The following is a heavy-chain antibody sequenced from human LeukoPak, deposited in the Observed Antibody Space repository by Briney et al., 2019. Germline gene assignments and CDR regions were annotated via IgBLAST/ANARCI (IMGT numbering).Heavy chain of an antibody. CDR1: GFTXXXXG. D-gene: IGHD3-9*01. J-gene: IGHJ4*02. CDR2: XSXDGSNK. Sequence: XGXXXRLSXAAXGFTXXXXGMXXXXXXXXXXXXXVXXXSXDGSNKYYADSVKGRFTISRDNSKNTLYLQMNSLRAEDTAVYYCAKADGAVRYFDNTRKRALDYWGQGTLVTVSS. V-gene: IGHV3-30*18. CDR3: AKADGAVRYFDNTRKRALDY.